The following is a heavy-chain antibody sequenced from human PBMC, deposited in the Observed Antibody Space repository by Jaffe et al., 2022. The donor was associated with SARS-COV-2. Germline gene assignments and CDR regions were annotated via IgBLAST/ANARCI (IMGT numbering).Heavy chain of an antibody. D-gene: IGHD3-3*01. Sequence: QVQLQESGPGLVKPSETLSLTCTVSGGSISTYYWTWIRQPPGKGLEWIGHIYYIGTTSYNSSLKSRVTISVDTSKNQFSLRLSSVTAADTAEYYCARQATIFDAFDIWGQGTMVTVSS. CDR3: ARQATIFDAFDI. V-gene: IGHV4-59*08. J-gene: IGHJ3*02. CDR1: GGSISTYY. CDR2: IYYIGTT.